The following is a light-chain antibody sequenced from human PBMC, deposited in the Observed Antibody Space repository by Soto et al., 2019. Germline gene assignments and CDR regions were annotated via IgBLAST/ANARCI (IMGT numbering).Light chain of an antibody. J-gene: IGLJ2*01. CDR2: EVS. Sequence: QSVVTQPPAVSGTPGQSVTISCTGTSTDFVGYNRVSWYQQPPGTAPKLMIYEVSKRPSGVSDRFFGSKSGNTASLTISGLQAEDEAEYYCSSYTSRSTLVFGGGNKVTVL. CDR3: SSYTSRSTLV. V-gene: IGLV2-18*02. CDR1: STDFVGYNR.